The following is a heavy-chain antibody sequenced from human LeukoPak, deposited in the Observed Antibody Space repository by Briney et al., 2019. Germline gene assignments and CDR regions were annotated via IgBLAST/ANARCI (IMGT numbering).Heavy chain of an antibody. V-gene: IGHV3-21*01. D-gene: IGHD1-26*01. CDR3: ASPGDTTYFDY. J-gene: IGHJ4*02. CDR2: ISGSSSYI. CDR1: GFTFSSYA. Sequence: GGSLRLSCAASGFTFSSYAMSWDRQAPGKGLEWVSAISGSSSYIYYADSVKGRFTISRDNAKNSLYLQMNSLRAEDTAVYYCASPGDTTYFDYWGQGTLVTVSS.